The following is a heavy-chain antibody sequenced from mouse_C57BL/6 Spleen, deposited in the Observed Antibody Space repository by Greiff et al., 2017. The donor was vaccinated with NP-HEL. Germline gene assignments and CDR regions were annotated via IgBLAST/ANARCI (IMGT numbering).Heavy chain of an antibody. J-gene: IGHJ2*01. D-gene: IGHD2-3*01. V-gene: IGHV1-81*01. CDR3: ADRGYDGYPFDY. Sequence: QVQLQQSGAELARPGASVKLSCKASGYTFTSYGISWVKQRTGQGLEWIGEIYPRSGNTYYNEKFKGKATLTADKSSSTAYMELRSLTSEDSAVYFCADRGYDGYPFDYWGQGTTLTVSS. CDR1: GYTFTSYG. CDR2: IYPRSGNT.